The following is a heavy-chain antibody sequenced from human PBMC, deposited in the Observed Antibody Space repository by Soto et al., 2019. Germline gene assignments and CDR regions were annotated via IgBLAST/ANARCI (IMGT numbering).Heavy chain of an antibody. J-gene: IGHJ4*02. CDR3: ARGIAAAGALYDY. D-gene: IGHD6-13*01. Sequence: PGGSLRLSCAASGFTVSSNYMSWVRQAPGKGLEWVSVIYSVGSTYYADSVKGRFTISRDNSKNTLYLQMNSLRAEDTAVYYCARGIAAAGALYDYWGQGTPVTVSS. CDR1: GFTVSSNY. V-gene: IGHV3-53*01. CDR2: IYSVGST.